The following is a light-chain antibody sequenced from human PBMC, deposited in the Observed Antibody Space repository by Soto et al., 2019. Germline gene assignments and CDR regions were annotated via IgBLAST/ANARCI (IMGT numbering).Light chain of an antibody. Sequence: GDRVTITCRASQSIGRWLAWYQQKPGKAPKLLIYAASTLQSGVPSRFSGSGSGTEFTLTISSLQPEDFATYYCQQLNSYPITFGQGTRLEIK. CDR1: QSIGRW. CDR2: AAS. J-gene: IGKJ5*01. CDR3: QQLNSYPIT. V-gene: IGKV1-9*01.